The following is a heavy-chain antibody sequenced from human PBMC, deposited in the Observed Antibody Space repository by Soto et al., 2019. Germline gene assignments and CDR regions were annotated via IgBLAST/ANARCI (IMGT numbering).Heavy chain of an antibody. D-gene: IGHD3-22*01. CDR2: IDWDDDK. J-gene: IGHJ3*02. CDR3: ARISYYYDSSGLGAFDI. V-gene: IGHV2-70*01. Sequence: ESGPTLVNPTQTLTLTCTFSGFSLSTSGMCVSWIRQPPGKALEWLALIDWDDDKYYSTSLRTRLTISKGTSKNQVALTMTNMDPVDTATYYCARISYYYDSSGLGAFDIWGQGTMVTVSS. CDR1: GFSLSTSGMC.